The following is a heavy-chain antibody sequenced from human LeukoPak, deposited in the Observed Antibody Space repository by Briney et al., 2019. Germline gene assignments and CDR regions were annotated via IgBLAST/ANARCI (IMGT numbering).Heavy chain of an antibody. D-gene: IGHD3-10*01. V-gene: IGHV3-21*01. CDR2: ISSSSSYI. J-gene: IGHJ4*02. CDR3: ARDLRPNGSGSYNR. Sequence: PGGYLRLYCAASGFTFSSYSMNWVRQAPGKGLEWVSSISSSSSYIYYADSVKGRFTISRDNAKNSLYLQMNSLRAEDTAVYYCARDLRPNGSGSYNRWGQGTLVTVSS. CDR1: GFTFSSYS.